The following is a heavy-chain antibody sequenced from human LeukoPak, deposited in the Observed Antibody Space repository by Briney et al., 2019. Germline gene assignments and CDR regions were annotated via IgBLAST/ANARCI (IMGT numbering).Heavy chain of an antibody. Sequence: HAGGSLRLSCAASGFTFDDYAMHWVRQAPGKGLEWVSGISWNSGSIGYADSVKGRFTISRDNAKNSLYLQMNSLRAEDTALYYCAKDTSVVVVIPSFDYWGQGTLVTVSS. CDR2: ISWNSGSI. D-gene: IGHD3-22*01. J-gene: IGHJ4*02. CDR3: AKDTSVVVVIPSFDY. V-gene: IGHV3-9*01. CDR1: GFTFDDYA.